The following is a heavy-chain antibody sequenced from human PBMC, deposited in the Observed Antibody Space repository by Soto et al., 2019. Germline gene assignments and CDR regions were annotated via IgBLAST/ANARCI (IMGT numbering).Heavy chain of an antibody. CDR1: GGSITNYY. D-gene: IGHD1-26*01. J-gene: IGHJ6*02. CDR2: IQYSGYS. Sequence: QVQLQESGPGLVKPSETLSLTCTVSGGSITNYYCSWFRQPPGKGLEWIGYIQYSGYSAYNLSLKGRVTISMEPAKTPFSLMLEAGAAKDPAGDFFARHGVGSPHGLVGGWGQGTTVIVSS. V-gene: IGHV4-59*08. CDR3: ARHGVGSPHGLVGG.